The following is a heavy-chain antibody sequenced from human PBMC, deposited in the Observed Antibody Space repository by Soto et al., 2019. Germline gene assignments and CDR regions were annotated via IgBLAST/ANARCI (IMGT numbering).Heavy chain of an antibody. CDR1: GGSISSGGYY. J-gene: IGHJ4*02. V-gene: IGHV4-31*03. CDR2: IYYSGST. Sequence: SETLSLTCTVSGGSISSGGYYWSWIRQHPGKGLEWIGYIYYSGSTYYNPSLKSRVTISVDTSKNQFSLKLSSVTAADTAVYYCARVWFGDFWSGYPPYYFDYWGQGTLVTVSS. D-gene: IGHD3-3*01. CDR3: ARVWFGDFWSGYPPYYFDY.